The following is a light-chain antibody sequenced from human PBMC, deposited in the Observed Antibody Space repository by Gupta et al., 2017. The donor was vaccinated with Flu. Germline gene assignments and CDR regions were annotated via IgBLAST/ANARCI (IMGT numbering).Light chain of an antibody. CDR1: NLGQKY. Sequence: SYELTQPPSVSVSPGQTAIITCSGDNLGQKYISWYQHKPGQSPVVIVYQDNKRASGIPGRFSGSNSGSTATLTISETQAMDEADYYCQAWDTGTYVFGAGTKVTVL. J-gene: IGLJ1*01. CDR3: QAWDTGTYV. V-gene: IGLV3-1*01. CDR2: QDN.